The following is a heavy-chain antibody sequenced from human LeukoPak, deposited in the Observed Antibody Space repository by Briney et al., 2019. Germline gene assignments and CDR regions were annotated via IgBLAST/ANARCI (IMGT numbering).Heavy chain of an antibody. CDR3: ARERSWSFDY. Sequence: ETLSLTCAVYGGSFSGYYWSWVRQAPGKGLEWVANIKQDGSEKYYVDSVKGRFTISRDNAKNSLYLQMNSLRAEDTAVYYCARERSWSFDYWGQGTLVTVSS. D-gene: IGHD1-26*01. CDR1: GGSFSGYY. J-gene: IGHJ4*02. CDR2: IKQDGSEK. V-gene: IGHV3-7*01.